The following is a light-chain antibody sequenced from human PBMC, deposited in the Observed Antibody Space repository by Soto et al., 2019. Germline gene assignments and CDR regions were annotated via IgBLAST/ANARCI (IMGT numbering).Light chain of an antibody. V-gene: IGKV2-24*01. CDR2: QIS. CDR1: QHLVHSDGNTN. CDR3: VAFSRFPRT. Sequence: DTVLTQTPLSSPVTLGQPTSISCRSSQHLVHSDGNTNLSWLQQRPGKPPRLLIYQISNWFSGVPYRFIGISEGTDFTLTISGVQAEDVRIYSWVAFSRFPRTFGQETKVDSK. J-gene: IGKJ1*01.